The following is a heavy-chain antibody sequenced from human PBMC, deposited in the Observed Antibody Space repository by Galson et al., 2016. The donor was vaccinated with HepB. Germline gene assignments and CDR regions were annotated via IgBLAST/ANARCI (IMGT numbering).Heavy chain of an antibody. V-gene: IGHV1-2*02. CDR1: GYSFIDYY. Sequence: SVKVSCKASGYSFIDYYVHWVRQAPGQGLEWMGWINPKSGGPNCAQNFQGRVTMTRDTSISTAYMELGRLTSDDTAVYYCARVVGGIHYGTFDLWGQGTLVSVSS. CDR2: INPKSGGP. D-gene: IGHD4-17*01. CDR3: ARVVGGIHYGTFDL. J-gene: IGHJ4*02.